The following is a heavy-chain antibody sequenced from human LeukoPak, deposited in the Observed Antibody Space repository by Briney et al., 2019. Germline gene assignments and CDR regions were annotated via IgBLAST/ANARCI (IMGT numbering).Heavy chain of an antibody. CDR1: GGSISSYY. CDR2: IYYSGST. CDR3: ARVRRYSSGDTFDY. J-gene: IGHJ4*02. V-gene: IGHV4-59*01. Sequence: PSETLSLTSAVSGGSISSYYWSWIRQPPGKGLEWIGYIYYSGSTNYNPSLKSRVTISVDTSKNQFSLKLSSVTAADTAVYYCARVRRYSSGDTFDYWGQGTLVTVSS. D-gene: IGHD6-19*01.